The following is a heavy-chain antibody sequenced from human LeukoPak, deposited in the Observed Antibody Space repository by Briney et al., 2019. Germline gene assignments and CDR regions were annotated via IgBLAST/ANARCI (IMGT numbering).Heavy chain of an antibody. CDR2: ISSNGGST. V-gene: IGHV3-64*01. CDR1: GFTFSSYA. CDR3: ARDNTNCSGGSCYSRADY. Sequence: GGSLRLSCAASGFTFSSYAMHWVRQAPGKGLEYVSAISSNGGSTYYANSVKGRFTISRDNSKNTLYLQMGSLRAEDMAVYYCARDNTNCSGGSCYSRADYWGQGTLVTVSS. J-gene: IGHJ4*02. D-gene: IGHD2-15*01.